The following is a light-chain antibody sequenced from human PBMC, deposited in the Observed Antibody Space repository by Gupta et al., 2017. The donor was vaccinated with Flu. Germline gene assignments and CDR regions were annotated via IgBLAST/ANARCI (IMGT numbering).Light chain of an antibody. CDR1: QGIRHD. CDR3: LQHNNYPRVT. V-gene: IGKV1-17*01. Sequence: DIQMTQSPSSLSAFVGDRVTISCRASQGIRHDLAWYQQKPGKAPKRLIYAASSVQSGVPSRFSGSGSGTEFTLTISSLQPEDSATYYCLQHNNYPRVTFGGGTKVEIK. CDR2: AAS. J-gene: IGKJ4*01.